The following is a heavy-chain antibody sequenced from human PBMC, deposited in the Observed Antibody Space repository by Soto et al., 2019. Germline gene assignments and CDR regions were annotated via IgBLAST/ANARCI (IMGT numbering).Heavy chain of an antibody. V-gene: IGHV4-30-4*01. CDR3: ARDTSGYSSTYNWFDP. CDR1: GGSISSGDYY. Sequence: SETLSLTCTVSGGSISSGDYYWSWIRQPPGKGLEWIGYIYYSGSTYYNPSLKSRVTISVDTSKNQFSLKLSSVTAADTSVYYCARDTSGYSSTYNWFDPWGQGTLVTVSS. D-gene: IGHD3-3*01. J-gene: IGHJ5*02. CDR2: IYYSGST.